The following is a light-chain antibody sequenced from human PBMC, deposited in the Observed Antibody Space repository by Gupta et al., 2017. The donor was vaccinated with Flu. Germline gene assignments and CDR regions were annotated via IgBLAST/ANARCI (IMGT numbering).Light chain of an antibody. CDR2: AVS. CDR1: QAISHS. J-gene: IGKJ4*01. Sequence: DIQLTQSPSFLSASVGDRVAITCRASQAISHSLAWYQQKSREGPKLLIYAVSTLHTAVPSRFSGSGSGTEFTLTISSLQPEDFGIYYCQQFYPYPVTFGGGTKVEVK. CDR3: QQFYPYPVT. V-gene: IGKV1-9*01.